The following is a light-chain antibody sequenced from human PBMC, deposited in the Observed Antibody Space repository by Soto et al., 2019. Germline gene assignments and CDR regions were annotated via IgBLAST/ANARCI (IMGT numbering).Light chain of an antibody. CDR2: AAS. J-gene: IGKJ4*01. CDR3: QQSYSALT. CDR1: QSISDY. Sequence: DIQMTQSPSSLSASVGDRVTITCRASQSISDYLNWYQQKPGEAPKLLIYAASSLQSGVPSRFSGSGSGTDFTLTISSLQPEDFATYYCQQSYSALTFGGGTKVDIK. V-gene: IGKV1-39*01.